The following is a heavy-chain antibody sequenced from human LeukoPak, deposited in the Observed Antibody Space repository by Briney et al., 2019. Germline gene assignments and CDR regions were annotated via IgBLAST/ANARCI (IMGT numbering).Heavy chain of an antibody. Sequence: GGSLRLSCAASGFTFSSYSMNWVRQAPGKGLEWVSSIRSSSSYIYYADSVKGRFTISRDNAKNSLYLQMNSLRAEDTAVYYCAASYGTPFDYWGQGTLVTVSS. CDR3: AASYGTPFDY. V-gene: IGHV3-21*01. D-gene: IGHD1-26*01. CDR1: GFTFSSYS. CDR2: IRSSSSYI. J-gene: IGHJ4*02.